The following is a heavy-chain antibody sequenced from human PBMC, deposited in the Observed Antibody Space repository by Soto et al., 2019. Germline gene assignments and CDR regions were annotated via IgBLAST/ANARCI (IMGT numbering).Heavy chain of an antibody. CDR1: GGSISSSSYY. V-gene: IGHV4-39*01. J-gene: IGHJ3*02. Sequence: SETLSLTCTVSGGSISSSSYYWGWIRQPPGKGLEWIGSIYYSGSTYYNPSLKSRVTISVDTSKNQFSLKLSSVTAADTAVYYCARRTIYYCSGGSCYAFDIWGQGTMVTVSS. CDR3: ARRTIYYCSGGSCYAFDI. D-gene: IGHD2-15*01. CDR2: IYYSGST.